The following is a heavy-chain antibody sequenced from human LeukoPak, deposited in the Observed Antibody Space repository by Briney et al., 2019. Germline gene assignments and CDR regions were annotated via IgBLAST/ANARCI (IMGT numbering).Heavy chain of an antibody. CDR1: GGSFSGYY. CDR2: IYHTGNT. D-gene: IGHD6-19*01. J-gene: IGHJ4*02. CDR3: TRRGSGWVLDY. V-gene: IGHV4-34*01. Sequence: SETLSLTCAVYGGSFSGYYWSWIRQPLGKGLEWIGSIYHTGNTYYNPSLESRVTISTDTSKNQFSLKLTSVTAADTALYYCTRRGSGWVLDYWGKGMLVIVST.